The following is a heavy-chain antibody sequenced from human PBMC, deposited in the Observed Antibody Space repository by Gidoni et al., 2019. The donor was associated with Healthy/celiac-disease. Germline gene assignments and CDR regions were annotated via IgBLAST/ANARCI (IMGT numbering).Heavy chain of an antibody. J-gene: IGHJ6*03. CDR1: GRTSSSYA. Sequence: QVQLVQSGAEVKKPGSSVKVSCKASGRTSSSYAISWVRQAPGQGLEWMGRIIPILGIANYAQKFQGRVTITADKSTSTAYMELSSLRSEDTAVYYCARDVDYGDYYYYYMDVWGKGTTVTVSS. CDR2: IIPILGIA. CDR3: ARDVDYGDYYYYYMDV. V-gene: IGHV1-69*04. D-gene: IGHD4-17*01.